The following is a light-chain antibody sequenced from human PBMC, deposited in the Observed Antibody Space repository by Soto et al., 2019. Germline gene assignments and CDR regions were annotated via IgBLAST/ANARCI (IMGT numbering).Light chain of an antibody. J-gene: IGLJ1*01. V-gene: IGLV2-8*01. CDR1: SSDVGAYKY. CDR2: EVS. CDR3: AAHAGSKAV. Sequence: QSALTQPPSASGSPGQSVTIPCTGTSSDVGAYKYVSWFQQHPGKAPKLVIYEVSKRPSGVPDRFSGSKSGNTASLTVSGLQGEDDGDYYCAAHAGSKAVFGTGTKLTVL.